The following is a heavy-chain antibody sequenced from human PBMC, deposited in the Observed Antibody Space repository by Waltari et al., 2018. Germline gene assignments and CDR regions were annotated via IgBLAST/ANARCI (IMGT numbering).Heavy chain of an antibody. D-gene: IGHD3-16*01. CDR3: ARQSAGGRLGADY. CDR2: IFYSGST. Sequence: QVQLQESGPGLVKPSATLSLTCTVSGGPISNYYWSWTRQPPGKGLEWIGYIFYSGSTNYNPSLKSRVTISVDTSKNQFSLKLTSVTAADTAVYYCARQSAGGRLGADYWGQGTLVTVSS. J-gene: IGHJ4*02. V-gene: IGHV4-59*08. CDR1: GGPISNYY.